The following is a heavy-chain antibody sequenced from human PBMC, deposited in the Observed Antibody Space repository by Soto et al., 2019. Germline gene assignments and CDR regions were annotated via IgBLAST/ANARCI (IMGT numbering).Heavy chain of an antibody. D-gene: IGHD6-19*01. J-gene: IGHJ4*02. CDR2: IKQDGSEK. CDR3: ARDSSGWVYYFDY. V-gene: IGHV3-7*01. CDR1: GFTFSSYW. Sequence: GGSLRLSCAASGFTFSSYWMSWVRQAPGKGLEWVANIKQDGSEKYYVDSVKGRFTISRDNAKNSLYLQMNSLRAEDTAVYYCARDSSGWVYYFDYWGQGTLVTVSS.